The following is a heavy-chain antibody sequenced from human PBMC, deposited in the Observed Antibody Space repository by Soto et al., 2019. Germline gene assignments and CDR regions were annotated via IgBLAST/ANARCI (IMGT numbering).Heavy chain of an antibody. J-gene: IGHJ4*02. D-gene: IGHD5-18*01. CDR2: IKPDGSDK. Sequence: EVQLVESGGGLVQPGGSLRLSCAVSGFTFSSYWMSWVRQAPGKGLEWVANIKPDGSDKYYVDSVKGRFTISRDNAQNSVYLQMHSLRAEDTAVYYCARQYTYGRVWGQGTLVTVSS. V-gene: IGHV3-7*01. CDR3: ARQYTYGRV. CDR1: GFTFSSYW.